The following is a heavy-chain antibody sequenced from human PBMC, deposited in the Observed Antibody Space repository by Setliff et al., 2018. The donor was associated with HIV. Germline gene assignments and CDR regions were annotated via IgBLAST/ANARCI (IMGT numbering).Heavy chain of an antibody. J-gene: IGHJ2*01. D-gene: IGHD3-22*01. CDR1: GFTFSHFA. Sequence: PWGSLRLSCAASGFTFSHFAMHWVRQAPGKGLEWVALIGYDGRDKYYTDSLKGRFTISRDNSNNTLYLQMNSLTTEDTAVYFCAKYQDSSPIRCFDLWGRGTLVTVSS. CDR3: AKYQDSSPIRCFDL. CDR2: IGYDGRDK. V-gene: IGHV3-30*02.